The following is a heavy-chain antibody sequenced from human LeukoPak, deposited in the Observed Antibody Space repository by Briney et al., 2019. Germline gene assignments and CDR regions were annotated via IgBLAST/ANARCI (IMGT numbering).Heavy chain of an antibody. D-gene: IGHD3-22*01. Sequence: ASVTVSCKASGYTFTAHYMHWVRQAPGQGLEWMGWINPNSGGTKYAQNFQGRVTMTRDTSIRTVYMELSRLRSDDTAVYYCARDYYDNSGFGAFDIWGQGTMVTVSS. CDR1: GYTFTAHY. CDR2: INPNSGGT. V-gene: IGHV1-2*02. J-gene: IGHJ3*02. CDR3: ARDYYDNSGFGAFDI.